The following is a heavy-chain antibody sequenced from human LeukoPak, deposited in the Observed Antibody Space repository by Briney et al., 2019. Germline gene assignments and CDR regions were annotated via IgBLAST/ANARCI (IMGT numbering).Heavy chain of an antibody. D-gene: IGHD2-15*01. CDR1: GFTFSSYS. J-gene: IGHJ3*02. V-gene: IGHV3-21*01. CDR3: ARAGDGYCSGGSCYLSAFDI. Sequence: GGSLRLSCAASGFTFSSYSMNWVRQAPGKGLEWVSSISSSSYIYYADSVKGRFTISRDNSKNTLYLQMNSLRAEDTAVYYCARAGDGYCSGGSCYLSAFDIWGQGTMVTVSS. CDR2: ISSSSYI.